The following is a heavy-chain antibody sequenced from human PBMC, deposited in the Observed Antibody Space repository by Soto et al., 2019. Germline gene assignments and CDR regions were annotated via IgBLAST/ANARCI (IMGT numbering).Heavy chain of an antibody. V-gene: IGHV1-2*02. J-gene: IGHJ6*02. CDR1: GYTFTGYY. CDR3: ARAMGFYYYYGMDV. CDR2: INPNSGGT. Sequence: GASVKVSCKASGYTFTGYYMHWVRQAPGQGLEWMGWINPNSGGTNYAQKFQGRVTMTRDTSISTAYMELSRLRSDDTAVYYCARAMGFYYYYGMDVWGQGTTVTVS.